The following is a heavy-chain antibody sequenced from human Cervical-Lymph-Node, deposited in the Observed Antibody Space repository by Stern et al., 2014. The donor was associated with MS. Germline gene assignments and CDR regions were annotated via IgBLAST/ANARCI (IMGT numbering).Heavy chain of an antibody. J-gene: IGHJ4*02. V-gene: IGHV2-5*02. CDR2: IFVDDEK. Sequence: QVTLKESGPALVKPTQSLTLTCTFSGFSLNTDGVAGGWIRQPPGKDPEGLAVIFVDDEKKYSPSLQTRLAISMDTSKNQVVLNMANMDPLDTGTYYCAHRRTAFYFFDYWGQGILVTVSS. CDR1: GFSLNTDGVA. CDR3: AHRRTAFYFFDY. D-gene: IGHD3-10*01.